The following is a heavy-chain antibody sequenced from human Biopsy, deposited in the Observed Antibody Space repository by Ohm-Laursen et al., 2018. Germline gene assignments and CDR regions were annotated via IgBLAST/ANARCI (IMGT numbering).Heavy chain of an antibody. Sequence: SLRLSCAASGFSFSDYQMRWIRQAPGRGLEWVSYISGGGTIYYGDSMKGRVTISRDNAKNSLYLQMHSLRAEDTAVYYCARDTRWGPYSMDVWGQGTTVTVSS. V-gene: IGHV3-11*01. CDR1: GFSFSDYQ. CDR2: ISGGGTI. J-gene: IGHJ6*02. CDR3: ARDTRWGPYSMDV. D-gene: IGHD4-23*01.